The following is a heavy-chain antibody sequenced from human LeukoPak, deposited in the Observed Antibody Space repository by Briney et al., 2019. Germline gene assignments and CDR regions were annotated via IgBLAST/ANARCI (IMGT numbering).Heavy chain of an antibody. J-gene: IGHJ4*02. CDR2: IRYDGSNK. V-gene: IGHV3-30*02. Sequence: GGSLRLSCAASGFTFSSYGMHWVRQAPGKGLEWVAFIRYDGSNKYYADSVKGRFTISRDNAKNSLYLQMNNLRAEDTAVYYCARDLNRYSGSLGDWGQGTLVTVSS. D-gene: IGHD1-26*01. CDR3: ARDLNRYSGSLGD. CDR1: GFTFSSYG.